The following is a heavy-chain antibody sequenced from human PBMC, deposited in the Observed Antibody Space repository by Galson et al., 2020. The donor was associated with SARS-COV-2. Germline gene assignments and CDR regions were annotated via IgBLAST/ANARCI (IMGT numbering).Heavy chain of an antibody. V-gene: IGHV4-59*01. D-gene: IGHD2-21*02. CDR3: ARTLLFWGDAFDI. J-gene: IGHJ3*02. CDR1: GGSISTYY. CDR2: ISSSGIN. Sequence: SETLSLTCTLSGGSISTYYWSWVRQPPEKRLECIGYISSSGINNYKHTLKSRVSISVDTSKNQFSLNLSYVTAEDTDVYYCARTLLFWGDAFDIWGQGIMVTVSS.